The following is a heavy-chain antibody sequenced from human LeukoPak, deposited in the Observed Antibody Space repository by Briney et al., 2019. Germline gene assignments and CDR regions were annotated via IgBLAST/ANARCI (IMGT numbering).Heavy chain of an antibody. CDR3: ARAQYSSSSDFPYYYYGMDV. CDR1: GGSLSSYY. CDR2: IYYSGST. V-gene: IGHV4-59*01. Sequence: SETLSLTCTVSGGSLSSYYWSWIRQPPGKGLEWIGYIYYSGSTNYNPSLTSRVTISVDTSKNQFSLKLSSVTAADTAVYYCARAQYSSSSDFPYYYYGMDVWGQGTTVTVSS. D-gene: IGHD6-13*01. J-gene: IGHJ6*02.